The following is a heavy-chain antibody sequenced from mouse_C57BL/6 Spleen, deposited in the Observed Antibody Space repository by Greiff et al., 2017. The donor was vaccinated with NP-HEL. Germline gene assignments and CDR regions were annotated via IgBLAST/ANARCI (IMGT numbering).Heavy chain of an antibody. CDR1: GFNIKDYY. CDR2: IDPEDGDT. V-gene: IGHV14-1*01. CDR3: TLFITTVQDYFDY. D-gene: IGHD1-1*01. J-gene: IGHJ2*01. Sequence: DVQLQESGAELVRPGASVKLSCTASGFNIKDYYMHWVKQRPEQGLEWIGRIDPEDGDTEYAPKFQGKATMTADTSSNTAYLQLSSLTSEDTAVYYCTLFITTVQDYFDYWGQGTTLTVSS.